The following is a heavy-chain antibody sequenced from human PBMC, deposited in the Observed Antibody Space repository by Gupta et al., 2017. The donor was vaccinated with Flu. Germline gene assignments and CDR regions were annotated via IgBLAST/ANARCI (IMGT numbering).Heavy chain of an antibody. J-gene: IGHJ6*02. CDR3: ARSRVRFLEIGTAPPAKTSMDV. CDR1: GYTFTSYY. Sequence: VKVSCKASGYTFTSYYMHWVRQAPGQGLEWMGIINPSGGSTSYAQKFQGRVTMTRDTSTSTVYMELSSLRSEDTAVYYGARSRVRFLEIGTAPPAKTSMDVGGQGTTVTVSS. V-gene: IGHV1-46*01. CDR2: INPSGGST. D-gene: IGHD3-3*01.